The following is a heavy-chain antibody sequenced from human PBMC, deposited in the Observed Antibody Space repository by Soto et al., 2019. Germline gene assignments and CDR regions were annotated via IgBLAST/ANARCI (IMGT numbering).Heavy chain of an antibody. J-gene: IGHJ3*02. CDR3: AKEDCSGGSCYSRSYYYDSSGYLLGALDI. D-gene: IGHD2-15*01. CDR1: GLTFSSYA. CDR2: LSGSGGST. V-gene: IGHV3-23*01. Sequence: PGGSLRLSCAPSGLTFSSYAMSWVRPAPGKGLEWVSALSGSGGSTYYADSVKARFTISRDTCKNTLYLQMNSLRAEDTAVYYCAKEDCSGGSCYSRSYYYDSSGYLLGALDIWGQGTMGTVS.